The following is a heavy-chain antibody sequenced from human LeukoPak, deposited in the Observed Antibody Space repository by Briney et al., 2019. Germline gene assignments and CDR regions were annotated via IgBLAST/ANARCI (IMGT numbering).Heavy chain of an antibody. CDR2: INPNSGGT. J-gene: IGHJ4*02. Sequence: ASVKVSCKASGYTFTGYYMHWVRQAPGQGLEWMGWINPNSGGTNYAQKFQGRVTMTRDTSISTAYMVLSRLRSDDTAVYYCARDGSGSYYFDYWGQGTLVTVSS. V-gene: IGHV1-2*02. CDR3: ARDGSGSYYFDY. D-gene: IGHD3-10*01. CDR1: GYTFTGYY.